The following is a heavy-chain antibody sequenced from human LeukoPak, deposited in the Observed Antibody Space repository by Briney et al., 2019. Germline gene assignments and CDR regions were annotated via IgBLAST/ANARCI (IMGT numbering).Heavy chain of an antibody. CDR3: ASGRTDIVVVPATLRNYYFDY. CDR1: GYTFTGYY. CDR2: IMPISGTA. J-gene: IGHJ4*02. V-gene: IGHV1-69*06. D-gene: IGHD2-2*01. Sequence: SVKVSCKASGYTFTGYYMHWVRQAPGQGLEWMGGIMPISGTANYAQKFQGRVTITADKPTNTAYMELSSLRSEDTAVYYCASGRTDIVVVPATLRNYYFDYWGQGTLVTVSS.